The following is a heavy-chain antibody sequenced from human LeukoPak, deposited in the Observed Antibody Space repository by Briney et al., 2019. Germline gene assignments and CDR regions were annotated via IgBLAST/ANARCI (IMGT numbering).Heavy chain of an antibody. Sequence: GAPVKVCCKASRYTLTGYYIHWVRQAPGQGLEWMGWINPNGNGTKYAQNFRGRVTVTRDTSTSTAYMELSRLRSDDMAVYYCARATCNTDCAGFDPWGKGTPVSSSS. V-gene: IGHV1-2*02. J-gene: IGHJ5*02. CDR3: ARATCNTDCAGFDP. CDR2: INPNGNGT. CDR1: RYTLTGYY. D-gene: IGHD2/OR15-2a*01.